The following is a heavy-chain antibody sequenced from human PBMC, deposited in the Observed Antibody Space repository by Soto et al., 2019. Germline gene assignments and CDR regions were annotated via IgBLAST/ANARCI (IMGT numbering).Heavy chain of an antibody. V-gene: IGHV1-3*01. Sequence: GASVKVSCKASGNTFTSIAMNWGRQAPGQRLEWMGWINAGKGNTKYSQKFQGRVTITRDTSASTAYMELSSLRSEDTAVYYCARDRHLPGAFDIWGQGTMVTVSS. CDR1: GNTFTSIA. J-gene: IGHJ3*02. D-gene: IGHD6-6*01. CDR3: ARDRHLPGAFDI. CDR2: INAGKGNT.